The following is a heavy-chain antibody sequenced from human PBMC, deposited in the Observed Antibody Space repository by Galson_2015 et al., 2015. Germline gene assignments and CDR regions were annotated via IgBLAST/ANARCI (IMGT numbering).Heavy chain of an antibody. D-gene: IGHD2-15*01. Sequence: SVKVSCKASGNTFPNYYIHWPRQAPGQGLEWMGAINPSGGNTIYAQKFQGRVTMTRDTSTSVVYMELSSQTSEDAAVYYCATRRPCSGGTCYGLDVWGQGTTVTVSS. CDR2: INPSGGNT. CDR3: ATRRPCSGGTCYGLDV. J-gene: IGHJ6*02. V-gene: IGHV1-46*01. CDR1: GNTFPNYY.